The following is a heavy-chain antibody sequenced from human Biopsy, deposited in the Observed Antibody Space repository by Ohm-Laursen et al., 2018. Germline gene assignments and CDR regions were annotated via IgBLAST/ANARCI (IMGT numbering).Heavy chain of an antibody. Sequence: GTLSLTCTASGGPIDSYYWSWIRQPPGKALGWIGYIYFTGRTSYNPSLKSRVTMSVNTSKKQFSLRLRSVTAADTAMYYCASVVLGPTNDAFDLWGQGTMVVVSS. D-gene: IGHD3-22*01. CDR2: IYFTGRT. J-gene: IGHJ3*01. V-gene: IGHV4-59*12. CDR1: GGPIDSYY. CDR3: ASVVLGPTNDAFDL.